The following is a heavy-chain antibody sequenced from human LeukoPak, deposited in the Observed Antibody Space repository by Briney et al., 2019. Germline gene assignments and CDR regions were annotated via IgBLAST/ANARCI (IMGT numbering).Heavy chain of an antibody. J-gene: IGHJ3*02. CDR3: ARDSDDILTGYMAFDI. D-gene: IGHD3-9*01. CDR1: GFTFSSYE. CDR2: ISSSGSTI. Sequence: GGSLRLSCAASGFTFSSYEMNWVRQAPGKGLEWVSYISSSGSTIYYADSVKGRFTISRDNAKNSLYLQMNSLRAEDTAAYYCARDSDDILTGYMAFDIWGQGTMVTVSS. V-gene: IGHV3-48*03.